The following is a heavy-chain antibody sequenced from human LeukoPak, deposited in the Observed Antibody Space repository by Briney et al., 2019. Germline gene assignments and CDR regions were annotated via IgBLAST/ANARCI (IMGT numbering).Heavy chain of an antibody. Sequence: ASVKVSCKASGYTFTSYGISWVRQAPGQGLEWMGWINPNSGGTNYAQKFQGRVTMTRDTSISTAYMELSRLRSDDTAVYYCARGSFKVVGATERFDYYFDYWGQGTLVTVSS. D-gene: IGHD1-26*01. J-gene: IGHJ4*02. CDR3: ARGSFKVVGATERFDYYFDY. CDR1: GYTFTSYG. V-gene: IGHV1-2*02. CDR2: INPNSGGT.